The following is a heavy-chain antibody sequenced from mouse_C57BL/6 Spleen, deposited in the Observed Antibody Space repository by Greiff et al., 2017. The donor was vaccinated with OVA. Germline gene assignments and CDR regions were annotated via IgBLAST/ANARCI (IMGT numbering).Heavy chain of an antibody. V-gene: IGHV1-82*01. D-gene: IGHD2-4*01. Sequence: VQLVESGPELVKPGASVKISCKASGYAFSSSWMNWVKQRPGKGLEWIGRIYPGDGDTNYNGKFKGKATLTADKSSSTAYMQLSSLTSEDSAVYFCYDYYDWDGYWGQGTTLTVSS. CDR2: IYPGDGDT. CDR1: GYAFSSSW. J-gene: IGHJ2*01. CDR3: YDYYDWDGY.